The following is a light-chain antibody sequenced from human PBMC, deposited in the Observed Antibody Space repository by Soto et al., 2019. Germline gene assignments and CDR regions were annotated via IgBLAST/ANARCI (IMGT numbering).Light chain of an antibody. CDR3: QQRSNWSWT. CDR2: DAS. CDR1: QSVASY. V-gene: IGKV3-11*01. J-gene: IGKJ1*01. Sequence: EIVLTQSPATLSLSPGERATLSCRASQSVASYLAWYQEKPGQAPTLLIYDASNRATGIPARFSGSGSGTDFTLTISSLEPEDFAVYYCQQRSNWSWTFGQGTRLEIK.